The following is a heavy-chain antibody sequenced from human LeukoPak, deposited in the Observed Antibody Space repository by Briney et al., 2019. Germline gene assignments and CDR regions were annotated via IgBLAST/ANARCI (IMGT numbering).Heavy chain of an antibody. D-gene: IGHD3-22*01. CDR1: GYSFTTYW. Sequence: GESLRISCKGSGYSFTTYWISWVRQMPGKGLEWMGRIDPSDSYTKYSPSFQGHVTISADKSISSAYLHWSRLKASDTAMYYCARHYYDILSAFDIWGQGTMVTVSS. CDR2: IDPSDSYT. V-gene: IGHV5-10-1*01. CDR3: ARHYYDILSAFDI. J-gene: IGHJ3*02.